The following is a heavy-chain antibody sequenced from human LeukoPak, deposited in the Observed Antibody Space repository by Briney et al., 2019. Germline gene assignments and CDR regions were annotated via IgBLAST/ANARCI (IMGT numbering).Heavy chain of an antibody. CDR2: ISSSSSTI. Sequence: GGSLRLSCAASGFTFSSYSMNWVRQAPGKGLEWVSYISSSSSTIYYADSVKGRFTISRHNSKNTLYLQMNSLRAEDTAVYYCATKRGYSYGLDYWGQGTLVTVSS. D-gene: IGHD5-18*01. CDR3: ATKRGYSYGLDY. J-gene: IGHJ4*02. CDR1: GFTFSSYS. V-gene: IGHV3-48*01.